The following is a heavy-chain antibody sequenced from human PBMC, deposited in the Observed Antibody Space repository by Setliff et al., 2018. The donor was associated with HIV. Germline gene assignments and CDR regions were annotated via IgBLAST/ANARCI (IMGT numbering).Heavy chain of an antibody. CDR1: GYSITSGYF. D-gene: IGHD3-22*01. CDR2: FYRGST. CDR3: AQDYYDSGGYYPTEYFQH. J-gene: IGHJ1*01. Sequence: LSLTCAVSGYSITSGYFWGWIRQPPGKGLEWIGNFYRGSTYYNPSLKSRVTISVDTSKNQFSLKLSSVTAADTAVYYCAQDYYDSGGYYPTEYFQHWGQGTLVTV. V-gene: IGHV4-38-2*01.